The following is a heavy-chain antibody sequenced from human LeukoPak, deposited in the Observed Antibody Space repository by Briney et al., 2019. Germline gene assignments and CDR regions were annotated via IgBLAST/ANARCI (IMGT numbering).Heavy chain of an antibody. V-gene: IGHV3-49*04. CDR2: IRRKPYGGTT. CDR3: TRGYGGFITPGYFDY. Sequence: GGSLRLSCTASGFTFSDYAMNWVRQAPGKGLEWVGFIRRKPYGGTTDYAASVKGRFTISRDDSKSIAYLQMNSLKTEDTAVYYCTRGYGGFITPGYFDYWGQGTLVTVSS. D-gene: IGHD1-14*01. J-gene: IGHJ4*02. CDR1: GFTFSDYA.